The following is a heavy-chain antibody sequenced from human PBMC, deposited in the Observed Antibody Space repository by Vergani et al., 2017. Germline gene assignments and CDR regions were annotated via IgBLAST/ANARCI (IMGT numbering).Heavy chain of an antibody. V-gene: IGHV1-18*04. CDR1: GYTFRNYG. CDR2: ISVYNGET. J-gene: IGHJ4*02. D-gene: IGHD1-26*01. CDR3: ARDRGNSGDYSFDY. Sequence: QVQLVQSGAEVKKPGASVKVSCEGSGYTFRNYGISWVRQAPGEGLEWLGWISVYNGETKFAQKFQGRVTLTRDTSTDTAYMEMGSLRSDDTAVYYCARDRGNSGDYSFDYWGQGTLVTVSS.